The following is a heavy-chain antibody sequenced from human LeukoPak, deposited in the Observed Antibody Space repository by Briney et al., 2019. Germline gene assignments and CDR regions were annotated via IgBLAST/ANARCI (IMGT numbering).Heavy chain of an antibody. D-gene: IGHD3-3*01. CDR1: GGSFSGYY. J-gene: IGHJ5*02. V-gene: IGHV4-34*01. CDR3: ASRRLYYDFFRTWFDP. CDR2: INHSGST. Sequence: PSETLSLTCAVYGGSFSGYYWSWIRQPPGKGLEWIGEINHSGSTNYNPSLKSRVTISVDTSKNQFSLKLSSVTAADTAVYYCASRRLYYDFFRTWFDPWGQRTLVTVSS.